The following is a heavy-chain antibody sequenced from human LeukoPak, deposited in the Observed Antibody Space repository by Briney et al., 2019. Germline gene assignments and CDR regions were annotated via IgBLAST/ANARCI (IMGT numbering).Heavy chain of an antibody. CDR1: GGSISSGSYY. Sequence: PSETLSLACTVSGGSISSGSYYWSWIRQPAGKGLEWIGRIYTSGSTNYNPSLKSRVTISVDTSKNQFSLKLSSVTAADTAVYYCARERTYCSSTSCFDGFDYWGQGTLVTVSS. V-gene: IGHV4-61*02. D-gene: IGHD2-2*01. CDR3: ARERTYCSSTSCFDGFDY. CDR2: IYTSGST. J-gene: IGHJ4*02.